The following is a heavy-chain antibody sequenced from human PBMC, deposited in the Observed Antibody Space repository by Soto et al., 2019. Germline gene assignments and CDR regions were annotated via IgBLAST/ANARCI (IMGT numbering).Heavy chain of an antibody. Sequence: PSETLSLTCAVSGYSISSGYYWGWIRQPPGKGLEWIGSIYHSGSTYYNPSLKSRVTISVDTSKNQFSLKLSSVTAADTAVYYCARDSGHYDFWGGYDWGQGTLVTVSS. J-gene: IGHJ4*02. CDR2: IYHSGST. V-gene: IGHV4-38-2*02. D-gene: IGHD3-3*01. CDR3: ARDSGHYDFWGGYD. CDR1: GYSISSGYY.